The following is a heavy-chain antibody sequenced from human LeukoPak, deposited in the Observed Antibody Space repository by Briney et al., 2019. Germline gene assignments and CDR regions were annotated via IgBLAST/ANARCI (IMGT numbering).Heavy chain of an antibody. J-gene: IGHJ4*02. CDR1: GGSFSGYY. CDR2: INHSGST. CDR3: ARATVAATLRSFDC. V-gene: IGHV4-34*01. Sequence: SETLSLTCAVYGGSFSGYYWSWIRQPPGKGLEWIGEINHSGSTNYNPSLKSRVTISVDTSKNQFSLKLSSVTAADTAVYYCARATVAATLRSFDCWGQGTLVTVSS. D-gene: IGHD2-15*01.